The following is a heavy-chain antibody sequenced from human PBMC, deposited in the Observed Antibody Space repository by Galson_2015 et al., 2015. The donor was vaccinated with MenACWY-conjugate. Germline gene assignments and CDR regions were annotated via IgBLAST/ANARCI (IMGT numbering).Heavy chain of an antibody. CDR1: GFTFTSHA. V-gene: IGHV3-30*01. J-gene: IGHJ6*01. Sequence: SLRLSCAASGFTFTSHALHWVRQAPGKGLQWVAVISSDTTGKFYAESVRGRFSIPRDNYKNTVSLQMNSLRRDDTALYHCVRAAYAGVWG. CDR2: ISSDTTGK. D-gene: IGHD2-8*01. CDR3: VRAAYAGV.